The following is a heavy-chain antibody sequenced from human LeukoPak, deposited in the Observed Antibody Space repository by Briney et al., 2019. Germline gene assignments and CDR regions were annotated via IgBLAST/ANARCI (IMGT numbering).Heavy chain of an antibody. CDR3: ARGGGFLVGFRAFDI. CDR2: ISSSSSTI. CDR1: GFTFSSYS. J-gene: IGHJ3*02. D-gene: IGHD1-26*01. V-gene: IGHV3-48*01. Sequence: GGSLRLSCAASGFTFSSYSMNWVRQAPGKGLEWVSYISSSSSTIYYADSVKGRFTISRDNAKNSLYLQMNSLRAEDTAVYYCARGGGFLVGFRAFDIWGQGTMVTVSS.